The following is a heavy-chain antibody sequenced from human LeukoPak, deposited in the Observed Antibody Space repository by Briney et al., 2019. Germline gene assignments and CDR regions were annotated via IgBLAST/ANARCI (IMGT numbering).Heavy chain of an antibody. Sequence: ASVKVSCKASGYTFTSYYMHWVRQAPGQGLEWMGIINPSGGSTSYAQKFQGRVTMTRDMSTSTAYMELSRLRSDDTAVYYCARERGGSYYFDYFDYWGQGTLVTVSS. D-gene: IGHD1-26*01. CDR2: INPSGGST. CDR3: ARERGGSYYFDYFDY. CDR1: GYTFTSYY. J-gene: IGHJ4*02. V-gene: IGHV1-46*01.